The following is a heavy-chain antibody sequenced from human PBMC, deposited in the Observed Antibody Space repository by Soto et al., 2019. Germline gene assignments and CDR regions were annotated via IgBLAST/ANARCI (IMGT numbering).Heavy chain of an antibody. CDR1: GFTFSSYA. J-gene: IGHJ4*02. Sequence: GGSLRLSCAASGFTFSSYAMSWVRQAPGKGLEWVSAISGSGGSTYYADSVKGRFTISRDNSKNTLYLQMNSLRAEDTAVYYCARGRYLDSSDYWVANLPFDHWGLGTLVTVSS. CDR2: ISGSGGST. V-gene: IGHV3-23*01. D-gene: IGHD3-22*01. CDR3: ARGRYLDSSDYWVANLPFDH.